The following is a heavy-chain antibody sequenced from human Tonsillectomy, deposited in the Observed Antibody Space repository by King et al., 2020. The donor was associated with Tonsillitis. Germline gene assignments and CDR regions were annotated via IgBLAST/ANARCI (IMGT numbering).Heavy chain of an antibody. Sequence: VQLVESGGGVVQPGGSLRLSCAASAFTFSSYGMHWVRQAPGKGLEWVAFIWNDETSKYYADSVKGRFTISRDNSKNTLYLQMNSLRAEDTAVYYCAKNWNMDYWGQATLLTVSS. CDR2: IWNDETSK. V-gene: IGHV3-30*02. J-gene: IGHJ4*02. CDR3: AKNWNMDY. CDR1: AFTFSSYG. D-gene: IGHD1-1*01.